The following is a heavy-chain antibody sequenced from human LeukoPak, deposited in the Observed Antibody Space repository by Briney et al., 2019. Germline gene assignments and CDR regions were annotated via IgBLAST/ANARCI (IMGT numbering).Heavy chain of an antibody. CDR2: IYYRGST. CDR1: GGSISSYY. J-gene: IGHJ5*02. CDR3: ATRGVARNWFDP. V-gene: IGHV4-59*01. Sequence: SETLSLTCTVSGGSISSYYWSWIRQPPGEGLEWIGYIYYRGSTNYNPSPKSRVTISVDTSKNQFSLKLSSVTAADTAVYYCATRGVARNWFDPWGQGTLVTISS.